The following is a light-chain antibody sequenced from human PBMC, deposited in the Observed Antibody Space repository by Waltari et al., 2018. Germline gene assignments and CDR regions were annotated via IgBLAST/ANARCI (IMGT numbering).Light chain of an antibody. CDR1: DLPKQY. V-gene: IGLV3-25*03. J-gene: IGLJ1*01. Sequence: SYELTQPPSVSVSPGQTARIICSGDDLPKQYGDWYQQKTGQAPVLVIYKDNKRPSGIPERFSGSSSGTTVTLTISGVQAEDEADYYCQSLDSSGTYVFGTGTRVTVL. CDR3: QSLDSSGTYV. CDR2: KDN.